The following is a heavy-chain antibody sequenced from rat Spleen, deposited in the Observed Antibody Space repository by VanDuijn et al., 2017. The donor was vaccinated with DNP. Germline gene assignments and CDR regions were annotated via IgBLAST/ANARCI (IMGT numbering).Heavy chain of an antibody. D-gene: IGHD1-4*01. CDR2: IIYGGSRT. V-gene: IGHV5S10*01. CDR1: GFTFSDYN. J-gene: IGHJ3*01. CDR3: ARRDYPVPAY. Sequence: EVQLVESGGGLVQPGRSLKLSCAASGFTFSDYNMAWVRQAPKKGLEWVATIIYGGSRTQYRDSVKGRFTISRDDAKSSLYLQMNSLKSEDTATYYCARRDYPVPAYWGQGTLVTVSS.